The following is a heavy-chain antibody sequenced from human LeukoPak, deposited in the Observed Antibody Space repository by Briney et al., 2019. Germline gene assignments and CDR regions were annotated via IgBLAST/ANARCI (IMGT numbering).Heavy chain of an antibody. CDR1: GYTFTSYD. D-gene: IGHD3-10*01. V-gene: IGHV1-8*01. CDR3: ARGLHYYGSGEDY. J-gene: IGHJ4*02. CDR2: MNPNSGNT. Sequence: WASVKVSCKASGYTFTSYDINWVRQATGQGLEWMGWMNPNSGNTGYAQEFQGRVTMTRNTSISTAYMELSSLRSEDTAVYYCARGLHYYGSGEDYWGQGTLVTVSS.